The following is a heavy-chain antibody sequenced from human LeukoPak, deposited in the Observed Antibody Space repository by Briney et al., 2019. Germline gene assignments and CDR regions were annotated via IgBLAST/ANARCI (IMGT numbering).Heavy chain of an antibody. V-gene: IGHV3-11*01. J-gene: IGHJ4*02. CDR1: GFTVSSNY. Sequence: GGSLRLSCAASGFTVSSNYMSWVRQAPGKGLEWVSSISRGGSSKYSADSEKGRFTISRDNAKNSLDLQMDSLRAEDTAVYYCARDQFLDYWGQGTLVTVSS. CDR2: ISRGGSSK. CDR3: ARDQFLDY.